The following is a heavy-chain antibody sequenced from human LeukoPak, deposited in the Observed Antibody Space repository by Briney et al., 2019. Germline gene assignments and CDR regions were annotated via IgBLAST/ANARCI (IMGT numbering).Heavy chain of an antibody. J-gene: IGHJ5*02. D-gene: IGHD2-2*01. CDR1: GGSISSGGYS. CDR2: IYHSGST. Sequence: PSETLSLTCAVSGGSISSGGYSWSWIRQPPGKGLEWLGYIYHSGSTYYNPSLKSRVTISVDRSKNQFSLKLSSVTAADTAVYYCATRRQNCSSTSCYWGNWFDPWGQGTLVTVSS. CDR3: ATRRQNCSSTSCYWGNWFDP. V-gene: IGHV4-30-2*01.